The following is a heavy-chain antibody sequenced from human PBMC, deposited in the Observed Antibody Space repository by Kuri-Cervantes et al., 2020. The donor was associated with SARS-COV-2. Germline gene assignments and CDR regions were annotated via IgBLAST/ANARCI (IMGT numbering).Heavy chain of an antibody. CDR3: VRDYIAARPGLDY. D-gene: IGHD6-6*01. CDR2: IWYDGSNK. J-gene: IGHJ4*02. CDR1: GFTFSSYG. V-gene: IGHV3-33*01. Sequence: GESLKISCAASGFTFSSYGMHWVRQAPGKGLEWVAVIWYDGSNKYYADSVKGRFTISRDNSKNTLYLQMNSLRAEDTAVYYCVRDYIAARPGLDYWGQGTLVTVSS.